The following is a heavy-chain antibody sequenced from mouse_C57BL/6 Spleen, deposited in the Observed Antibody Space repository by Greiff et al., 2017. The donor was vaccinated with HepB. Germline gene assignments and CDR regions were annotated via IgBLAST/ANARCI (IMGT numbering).Heavy chain of an antibody. CDR1: GFTFTDYY. V-gene: IGHV7-3*01. J-gene: IGHJ4*01. Sequence: VQLVESGGGLVQPGGSLSLSCAASGFTFTDYYMSWVRQPPGKALEWLGFIRNKANGYTTEYSASVKGRFTISRDNSQSILYLQMNALRAEDSATYYCARGYYSNYYAMDYWGQGTSVTVSS. D-gene: IGHD2-5*01. CDR2: IRNKANGYTT. CDR3: ARGYYSNYYAMDY.